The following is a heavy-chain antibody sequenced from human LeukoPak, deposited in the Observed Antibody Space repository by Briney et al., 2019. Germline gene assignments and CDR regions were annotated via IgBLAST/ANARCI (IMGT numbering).Heavy chain of an antibody. D-gene: IGHD5/OR15-5a*01. V-gene: IGHV3-23*01. Sequence: GGSLRLSCAAPGFTFSSYAMSWVRQAPGKGLEWVSAMSGSGGSTYYADSVKGRFTISRDNSKNTLYLQMNSLRAEDTAVYYCAKDLSSRSPYYFDYWGQGTLVTVSS. CDR2: MSGSGGST. CDR3: AKDLSSRSPYYFDY. CDR1: GFTFSSYA. J-gene: IGHJ4*02.